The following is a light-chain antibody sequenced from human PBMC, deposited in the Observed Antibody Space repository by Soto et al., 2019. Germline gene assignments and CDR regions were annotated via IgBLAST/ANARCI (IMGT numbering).Light chain of an antibody. V-gene: IGLV1-51*01. CDR1: SSNIGNNY. CDR2: DNH. J-gene: IGLJ3*02. Sequence: QSVLTQPPSVSAAPGQKVTISCSGSSSNIGNNYVSWYQQLPGTAPKLLIYDNHNRPSGIPDRFSGSKSGTSATLGITGLQTGDEADYYCGTWDSSLSAEVFGGGTKLTVL. CDR3: GTWDSSLSAEV.